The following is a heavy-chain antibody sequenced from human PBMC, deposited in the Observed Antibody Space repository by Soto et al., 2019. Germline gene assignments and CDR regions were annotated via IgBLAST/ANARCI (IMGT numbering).Heavy chain of an antibody. CDR1: GYTLTELS. CDR2: FDPEDGET. V-gene: IGHV1-24*01. CDR3: ATAKGTLRPRFDP. J-gene: IGHJ5*02. Sequence: ASVKVSCKVSGYTLTELSMHWVRQAPGKGLEWMGGFDPEDGETIYAQKFQGRVTMAEDTSTDTAYMELSSLRSEDTAVYYCATAKGTLRPRFDPWGQGTLVTVSS.